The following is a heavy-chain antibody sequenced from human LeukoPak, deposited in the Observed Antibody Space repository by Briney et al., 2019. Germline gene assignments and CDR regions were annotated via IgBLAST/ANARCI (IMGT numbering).Heavy chain of an antibody. D-gene: IGHD6-19*01. V-gene: IGHV1-18*01. CDR1: GYTFTSYG. CDR2: ISAYNGNT. J-gene: IGHJ5*02. CDR3: ARDGLAVAGTWFDP. Sequence: TSVTVSCKASGYTFTSYGISWVRQAPGQGLEWMGWISAYNGNTKYGQKFQGRVTMATDTPTWTAYMELRSLRSDDTAVYYCARDGLAVAGTWFDPWGQGTLVTVAS.